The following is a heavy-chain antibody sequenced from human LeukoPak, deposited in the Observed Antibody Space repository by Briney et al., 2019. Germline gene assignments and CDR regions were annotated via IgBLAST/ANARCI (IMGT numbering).Heavy chain of an antibody. CDR3: ARVGITMVRGVFDY. D-gene: IGHD3-10*01. V-gene: IGHV1-18*01. J-gene: IGHJ4*02. CDR1: GYTFTSYG. CDR2: ISAYNGNT. Sequence: ATVKVSCKASGYTFTSYGISWVRQAPGQGLEWMGWISAYNGNTNYAQKLQGRVTMTTDTSTSTAYMELRSLRSDDTAVYYCARVGITMVRGVFDYWGQGTLATVSS.